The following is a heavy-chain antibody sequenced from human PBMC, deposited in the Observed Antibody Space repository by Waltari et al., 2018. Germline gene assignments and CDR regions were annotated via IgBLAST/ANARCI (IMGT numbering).Heavy chain of an antibody. V-gene: IGHV4-34*01. D-gene: IGHD3-10*01. CDR3: ARVGDYHGSGRFGLDV. CDR1: DGSFSGYF. Sequence: QVQLQQWGAGLLKPSETLSLTCAVYDGSFSGYFWSWNRQSPGKGLALIGQINRDGSNIYNPFLKSRVAMSVDTLKSQISLRLTSVTAADAAVYYCARVGDYHGSGRFGLDVWGQGTRVTVSS. J-gene: IGHJ6*02. CDR2: INRDGSN.